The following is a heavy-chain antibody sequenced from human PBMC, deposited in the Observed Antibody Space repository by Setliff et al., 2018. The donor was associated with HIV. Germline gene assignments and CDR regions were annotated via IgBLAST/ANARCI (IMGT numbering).Heavy chain of an antibody. V-gene: IGHV3-74*01. CDR2: IKSDATST. Sequence: GGSLRLSCAASGFTFSRYWMHWVRQVPGKGLEWVSRIKSDATSTSYADFVKGRFTISRDNAKNTMYLQMDSLTAEDTAVYYCATRQAPRSCYMDVWGKGTTVTVS. CDR3: ATRQAPRSCYMDV. J-gene: IGHJ6*03. D-gene: IGHD6-6*01. CDR1: GFTFSRYW.